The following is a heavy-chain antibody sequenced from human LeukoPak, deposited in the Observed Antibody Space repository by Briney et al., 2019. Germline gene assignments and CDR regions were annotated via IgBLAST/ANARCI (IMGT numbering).Heavy chain of an antibody. CDR2: IYYSGST. V-gene: IGHV4-30-4*08. CDR3: ASLGIAAAGRVDY. Sequence: SETLSLTCTVSGGSISSGDYYWSWIRQPPGKGLEWIGYIYYSGSTYYNPSLKSRVTISVDTSKNQFSLKLSSVTAADTAVYYCASLGIAAAGRVDYWGQGTLVTVSS. J-gene: IGHJ4*02. CDR1: GGSISSGDYY. D-gene: IGHD6-13*01.